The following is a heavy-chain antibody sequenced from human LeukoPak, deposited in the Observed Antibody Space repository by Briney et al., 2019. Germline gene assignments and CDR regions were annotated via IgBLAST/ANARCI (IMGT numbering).Heavy chain of an antibody. Sequence: GGSLRLSCAASGFTFDDYAMHWVRQAPGKGLEWVSGISWNSGSIGYADSVKGRFTISRDNAKNSLYLQMNSLRAEDTAVYYCARDSRYCSSTSCWDYYMDVWGKGTTVTVSS. CDR2: ISWNSGSI. CDR1: GFTFDDYA. D-gene: IGHD2-2*01. J-gene: IGHJ6*03. V-gene: IGHV3-9*01. CDR3: ARDSRYCSSTSCWDYYMDV.